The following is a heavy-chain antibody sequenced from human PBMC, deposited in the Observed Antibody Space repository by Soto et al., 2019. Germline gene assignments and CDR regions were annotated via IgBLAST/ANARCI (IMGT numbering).Heavy chain of an antibody. CDR1: VGSISSGDYY. Sequence: QVQLQESGPGLVKPSQTLSLTCTVSVGSISSGDYYWSCIRQPPGKGLEWIGYIYYSGSTYYNPSLKSRVTRSVDTSKNQFSRKLSYVTAADTAVYYCARDAARYCSGGSCSGTNWFDPWGQGTLVTVSS. CDR3: ARDAARYCSGGSCSGTNWFDP. D-gene: IGHD2-15*01. J-gene: IGHJ5*02. V-gene: IGHV4-30-4*01. CDR2: IYYSGST.